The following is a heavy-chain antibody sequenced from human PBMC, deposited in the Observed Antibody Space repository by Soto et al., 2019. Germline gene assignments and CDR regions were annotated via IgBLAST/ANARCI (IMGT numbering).Heavy chain of an antibody. CDR1: GFTFSNAW. V-gene: IGHV3-15*07. CDR3: TTDYLAAAGYDAFDI. J-gene: IGHJ3*02. D-gene: IGHD6-13*01. Sequence: PGGSLRLSCAASGFTFSNAWMNWVRQAPGKGLEWVGRIKSKTDGGTTDYAAPVKGRFTISRDDSKNTLYLQMNSLKTEDTAVYYCTTDYLAAAGYDAFDIWGQGTMVTVSS. CDR2: IKSKTDGGTT.